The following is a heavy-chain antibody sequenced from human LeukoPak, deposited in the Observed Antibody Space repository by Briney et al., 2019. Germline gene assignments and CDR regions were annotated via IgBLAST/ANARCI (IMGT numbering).Heavy chain of an antibody. J-gene: IGHJ6*02. D-gene: IGHD6-13*01. CDR1: GFTFSDYY. V-gene: IGHV3-11*04. CDR3: ARGPPRSSWYQNNNYYYYGMDV. Sequence: GGSLRLSCAASGFTFSDYYMSWIRQAPGKGLEWVSYISTGGSTIYYADSVKGRFTISRDNAKNSLFLQMNSLRAEDTAVYYCARGPPRSSWYQNNNYYYYGMDVWGQGTTVTVSS. CDR2: ISTGGSTI.